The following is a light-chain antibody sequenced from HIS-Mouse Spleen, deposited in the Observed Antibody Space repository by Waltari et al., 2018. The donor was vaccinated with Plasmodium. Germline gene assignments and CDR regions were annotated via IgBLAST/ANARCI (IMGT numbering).Light chain of an antibody. CDR2: DAS. Sequence: AIKLTQPPSYLSASVEDRVTISCRASQGISSALAWDQQKPGNAPKILIYDASSLESGVPSRFSGSGSGTDFTLTISSLQPEDFATYYCQQFNSYPRTFGQGTKVEIK. V-gene: IGKV1-13*02. J-gene: IGKJ2*01. CDR1: QGISSA. CDR3: QQFNSYPRT.